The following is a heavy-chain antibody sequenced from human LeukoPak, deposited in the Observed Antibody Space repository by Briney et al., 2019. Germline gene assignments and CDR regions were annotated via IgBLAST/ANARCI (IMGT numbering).Heavy chain of an antibody. CDR1: GGSISSSSYY. Sequence: PSETLSLTCTVSGGSISSSSYYWGWIRQPPGKGLEWIGSIYYSGSTYYNPSLKSRVTISVDTSKNQFSLKLSSVTAADTAVYYCARRGGYDPFDYWGQGTLVIVSS. CDR2: IYYSGST. CDR3: ARRGGYDPFDY. J-gene: IGHJ4*02. D-gene: IGHD5-12*01. V-gene: IGHV4-39*01.